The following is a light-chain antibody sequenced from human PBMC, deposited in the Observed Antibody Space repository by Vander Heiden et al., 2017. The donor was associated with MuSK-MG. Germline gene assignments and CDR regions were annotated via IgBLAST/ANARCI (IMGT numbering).Light chain of an antibody. CDR2: EVT. Sequence: QSALTQPASVSGSPGQSITISCTGTSSDVGGYNYVSWFQQHPGKAPKLMIYEVTNRPSGVSNRFSGSKSGNTASLTISGLQADDEADYHCSSYTSSGIQVFGGGTKLTVL. CDR1: SSDVGGYNY. V-gene: IGLV2-14*01. J-gene: IGLJ3*02. CDR3: SSYTSSGIQV.